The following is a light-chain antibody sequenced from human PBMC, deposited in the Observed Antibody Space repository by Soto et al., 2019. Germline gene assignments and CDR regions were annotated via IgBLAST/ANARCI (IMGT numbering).Light chain of an antibody. CDR2: GAS. J-gene: IGKJ1*01. CDR1: QSVSSSY. CDR3: DQYGSSPQT. Sequence: EIVLTQSPGTLSLSPGERATLSCRASQSVSSSYLAWYQQKPGQAPRLLIYGASSRATGIPDRFTGSGSGTDFTLTISRLEPEDVAVFYCDQYGSSPQTFGQGTKVEIK. V-gene: IGKV3-20*01.